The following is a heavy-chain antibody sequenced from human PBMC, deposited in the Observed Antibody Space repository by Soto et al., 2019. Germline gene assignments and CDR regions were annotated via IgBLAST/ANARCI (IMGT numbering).Heavy chain of an antibody. CDR2: IYSGGST. Sequence: GGSLRLSCAASGFTVSSNYMSWVRQAPGKGLEWVSVIYSGGSTYYADSVKGRFTISRDNSKNTLYLQMNSLRAEDTAVYYCAQAYSSSWGAFDIWGQGTMVTVSS. J-gene: IGHJ3*02. CDR1: GFTVSSNY. V-gene: IGHV3-53*01. D-gene: IGHD6-6*01. CDR3: AQAYSSSWGAFDI.